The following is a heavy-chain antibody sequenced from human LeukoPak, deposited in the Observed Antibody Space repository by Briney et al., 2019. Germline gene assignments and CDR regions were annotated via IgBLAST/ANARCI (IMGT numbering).Heavy chain of an antibody. CDR3: ARGSRFGVVGRDAFDI. J-gene: IGHJ3*02. V-gene: IGHV3-7*01. CDR1: GLTFSSYW. D-gene: IGHD3-3*01. CDR2: IKQDGSEK. Sequence: GGSLRLSCAASGLTFSSYWMNWFRQAPGKRLDWVANIKQDGSEKYYVDSVKGRFTISRDNAKNPLYLQVNSLRSEDTAVYYFARGSRFGVVGRDAFDIWGQGTVVTVSS.